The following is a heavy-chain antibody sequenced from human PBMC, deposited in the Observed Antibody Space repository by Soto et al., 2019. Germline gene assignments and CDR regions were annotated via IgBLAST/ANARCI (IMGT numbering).Heavy chain of an antibody. CDR3: ASGGGYDSLSHDY. Sequence: PLEILSLTCTVSGGSISSYYWSWIRQPPGKGLEWIGYIYYSGSTNYNPSLKSRVTISVDTSKNQFSLKLSSVTAADTAVYYCASGGGYDSLSHDYWGQGTQVTVSS. J-gene: IGHJ4*02. CDR2: IYYSGST. V-gene: IGHV4-59*01. CDR1: GGSISSYY. D-gene: IGHD5-12*01.